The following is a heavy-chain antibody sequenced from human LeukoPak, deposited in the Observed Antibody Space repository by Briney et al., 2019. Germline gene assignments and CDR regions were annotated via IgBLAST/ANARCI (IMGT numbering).Heavy chain of an antibody. D-gene: IGHD3/OR15-3a*01. CDR3: ARDGLWTRDFYYYIDV. Sequence: PGRSLRLSCAASGFTFSSYAMHWVRQAPGKGLEWVSYISSGGGTIYYADSVKGRFTISRDNAKKSLFLQMDSLRAEDTAVYYCARDGLWTRDFYYYIDVWGKGTTVTVSS. V-gene: IGHV3-48*01. J-gene: IGHJ6*03. CDR2: ISSGGGTI. CDR1: GFTFSSYA.